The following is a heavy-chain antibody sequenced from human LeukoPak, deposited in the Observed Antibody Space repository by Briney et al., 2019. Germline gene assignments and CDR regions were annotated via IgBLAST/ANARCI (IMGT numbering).Heavy chain of an antibody. Sequence: GGSLRLSCAASGFTFSSYWMSWVRQAPGKGLEWVANIKQDGSEKYYVDSVKGRFTISRDNAKSSLYLQMNSLRAEDTALYYCAREVDNSGNLWGFDYWGQGTLVTVSS. V-gene: IGHV3-7*03. CDR2: IKQDGSEK. D-gene: IGHD3-10*01. CDR1: GFTFSSYW. CDR3: AREVDNSGNLWGFDY. J-gene: IGHJ4*02.